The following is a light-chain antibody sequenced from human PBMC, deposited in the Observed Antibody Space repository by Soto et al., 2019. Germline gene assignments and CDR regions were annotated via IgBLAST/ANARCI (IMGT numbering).Light chain of an antibody. Sequence: QSALTQPASVSGSPGQSITVSCTGTGSDVGAYNFVSWYQLHPGEATKVLIYEVSKRPPGVSSRFSGSKSGNTASLTISGFQAEDEADYYCCSHAGSIFAVFGGGTKVTVL. J-gene: IGLJ2*01. CDR3: CSHAGSIFAV. V-gene: IGLV2-23*02. CDR2: EVS. CDR1: GSDVGAYNF.